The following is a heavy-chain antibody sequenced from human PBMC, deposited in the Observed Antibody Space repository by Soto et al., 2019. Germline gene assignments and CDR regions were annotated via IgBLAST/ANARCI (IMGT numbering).Heavy chain of an antibody. Sequence: SETLSLTCAVYGGSFSGYYWSWIRQPPGKGLEWIGEINHSGSTNYNPSLKSRVTISVDTSKNQFSLKLSSVTAADTAVYYCARRDFWSGYNWFDPWGQGXLVAVSS. V-gene: IGHV4-34*01. CDR3: ARRDFWSGYNWFDP. CDR2: INHSGST. CDR1: GGSFSGYY. J-gene: IGHJ5*02. D-gene: IGHD3-3*01.